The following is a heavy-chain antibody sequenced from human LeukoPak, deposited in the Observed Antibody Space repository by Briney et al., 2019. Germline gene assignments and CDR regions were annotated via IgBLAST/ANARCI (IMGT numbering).Heavy chain of an antibody. CDR3: ARANFLYCSSTTCLFDY. V-gene: IGHV1-2*02. CDR1: GCTFTDYY. D-gene: IGHD2-2*01. J-gene: IGHJ4*02. Sequence: ASVKVSCKASGCTFTDYYLHWVRQAPGHGFEWMGWINPNSGDTNYAQKFQGRVTMTRDTSISTAHMEMSRLRSDDTAVYYCARANFLYCSSTTCLFDYWGQGTLVTVSS. CDR2: INPNSGDT.